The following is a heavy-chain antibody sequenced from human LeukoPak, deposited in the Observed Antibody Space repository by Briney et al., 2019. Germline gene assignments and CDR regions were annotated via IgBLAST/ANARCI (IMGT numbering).Heavy chain of an antibody. CDR2: IIPIFGTA. V-gene: IGHV1-69*05. J-gene: IGHJ5*02. CDR1: GGTFSSYA. CDR3: ARDVNRAYFNGSGYPYWFDP. D-gene: IGHD3-22*01. Sequence: SVKVSCKASGGTFSSYAISWVRQAPGQGLEWMGGIIPIFGTANYAQKFQGRVTITTDESTSTAYMELSSLRSEDTAVYYCARDVNRAYFNGSGYPYWFDPWGQGTLVAVSS.